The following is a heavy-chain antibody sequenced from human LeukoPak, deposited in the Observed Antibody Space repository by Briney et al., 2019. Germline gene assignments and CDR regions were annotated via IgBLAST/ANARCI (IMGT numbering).Heavy chain of an antibody. V-gene: IGHV3-7*01. J-gene: IGHJ4*02. CDR2: IKHDASET. CDR3: ARPRVPDS. Sequence: PGGSLRLSCAASGFTFSTSWMSWVRQAPRKGLEWVANIKHDASETNYVDSVKGRFTISRDNAKNSLYLQMNSLRAEDTAVYYCARPRVPDSWGQGTLVTVSS. CDR1: GFTFSTSW.